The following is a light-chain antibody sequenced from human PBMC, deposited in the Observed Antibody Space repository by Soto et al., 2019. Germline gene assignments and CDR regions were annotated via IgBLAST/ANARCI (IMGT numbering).Light chain of an antibody. CDR1: RTDVDGYDY. CDR2: DVY. CDR3: TPPTRCTPFHV. V-gene: IGLV2-14*03. Sequence: QSVLTQPASVSGSPGQSIAISCTGVRTDVDGYDYVSWYQQHPGQAPQLIIYDVYNRPSGVSHRFSGSKSGDTASLTISGLQAEDEAYYYCTPPTRCTPFHVFGT. J-gene: IGLJ1*01.